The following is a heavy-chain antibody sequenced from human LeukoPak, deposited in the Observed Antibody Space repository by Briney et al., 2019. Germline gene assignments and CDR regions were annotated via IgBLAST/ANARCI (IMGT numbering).Heavy chain of an antibody. J-gene: IGHJ5*02. CDR1: GYTFTSYG. V-gene: IGHV7-4-1*02. CDR3: ARTPQWLANNWFDP. Sequence: ASVKVSCKASGYTFTSYGISWVRQAPGQGLEWMGWINTNTGNPTYAQGFTGRFVFSLDTSVSTAYLQISSLKAEDTAVYYCARTPQWLANNWFDPWGQGTLVTVSS. CDR2: INTNTGNP. D-gene: IGHD6-19*01.